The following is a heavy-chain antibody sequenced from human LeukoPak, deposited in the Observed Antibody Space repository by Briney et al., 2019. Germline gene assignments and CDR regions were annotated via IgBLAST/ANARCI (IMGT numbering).Heavy chain of an antibody. CDR3: AKDYYGSGSYYYYFDY. CDR2: ISAGGENT. V-gene: IGHV3-23*01. J-gene: IGHJ4*02. CDR1: GFTLTSYA. Sequence: PGGSLRLSCAASGFTLTSYAMSWIRQAPGKGLEWVSAISAGGENTYYADSVKGRFTISRDNSKNTLYLQMNSLRAEDTAVYYCAKDYYGSGSYYYYFDYWGQGTLVTVSS. D-gene: IGHD3-10*01.